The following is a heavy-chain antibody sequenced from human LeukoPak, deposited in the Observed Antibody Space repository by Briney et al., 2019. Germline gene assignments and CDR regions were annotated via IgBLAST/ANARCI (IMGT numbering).Heavy chain of an antibody. Sequence: PGGSLRLSCAASGITFSNFGMHWVRQAPGKGLAWVAVIWFDGSNEYYADSVKGRFTISRDNSKNTLYLQMNSLRAEDTAVYYCAKDVAGTYFDHWGQGTLVTVSS. CDR3: AKDVAGTYFDH. CDR2: IWFDGSNE. V-gene: IGHV3-33*06. CDR1: GITFSNFG. J-gene: IGHJ4*02. D-gene: IGHD2-15*01.